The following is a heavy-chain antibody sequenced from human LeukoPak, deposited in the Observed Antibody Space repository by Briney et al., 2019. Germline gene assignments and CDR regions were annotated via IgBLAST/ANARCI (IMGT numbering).Heavy chain of an antibody. CDR3: AKDLGQIDY. CDR2: ISGSGGST. V-gene: IGHV3-23*01. CDR1: GFTFTSYA. Sequence: GESLKISCAASGFTFTSYAMSWVRQAPGKGLEWVSAISGSGGSTYYADSVKGRFTISRDNSQNTLYLQMNSLKAEDTAVYYCAKDLGQIDYWGQGTLVTVSS. J-gene: IGHJ4*02.